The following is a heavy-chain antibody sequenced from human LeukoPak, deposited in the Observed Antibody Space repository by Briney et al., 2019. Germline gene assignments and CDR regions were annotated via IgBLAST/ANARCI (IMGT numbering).Heavy chain of an antibody. CDR3: AKAVAGTLGGDYYYGMDV. CDR1: GFTFSNYA. CDR2: ISGSGGST. J-gene: IGHJ6*02. D-gene: IGHD2-15*01. V-gene: IGHV3-23*01. Sequence: GGSLRLSCAASGFTFSNYAMTWVRQAPGKGLEWVSAISGSGGSTFYAGSVKGRFTISRDNSKNTLYLQMYSLRAEDTAVYYCAKAVAGTLGGDYYYGMDVWGRGTTVSVSS.